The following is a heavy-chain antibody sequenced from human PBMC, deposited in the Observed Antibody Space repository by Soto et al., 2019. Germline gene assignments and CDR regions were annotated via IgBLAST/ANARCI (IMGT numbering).Heavy chain of an antibody. Sequence: ASVKVSCKASGYTFTSYAMHWVRQAPRQRLEWMGWINAGNGNTKYSQKFQGRVTITRDTSASTAYMELSSLRSEDTAVYYCARDRAGDSIWRFDYWGQGTLVTVSS. D-gene: IGHD4-17*01. V-gene: IGHV1-3*01. CDR3: ARDRAGDSIWRFDY. CDR2: INAGNGNT. J-gene: IGHJ4*02. CDR1: GYTFTSYA.